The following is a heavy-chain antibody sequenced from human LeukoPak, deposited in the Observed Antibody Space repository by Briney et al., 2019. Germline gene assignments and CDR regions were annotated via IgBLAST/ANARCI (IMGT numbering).Heavy chain of an antibody. D-gene: IGHD6-13*01. CDR2: INPNSGDT. CDR1: GYTFTGYY. Sequence: ASVKVSCKASGYTFTGYYIHWVRQAPGQGLEWMGWINPNSGDTKYAQKFQGRVTMTRDTSISTAYMELSRLRCDDTAVYYCARPKYSSSWDAFDIWGPGTMVTVSS. CDR3: ARPKYSSSWDAFDI. J-gene: IGHJ3*02. V-gene: IGHV1-2*02.